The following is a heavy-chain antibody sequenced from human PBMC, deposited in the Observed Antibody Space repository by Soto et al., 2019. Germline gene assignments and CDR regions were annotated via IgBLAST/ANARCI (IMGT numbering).Heavy chain of an antibody. V-gene: IGHV3-23*01. CDR1: GFTFSSHA. J-gene: IGHJ4*02. D-gene: IGHD3-10*01. CDR2: VDGSGYDT. Sequence: GGSLRLSCAASGFTFSSHAMGWLRQAPGTGPEWVAFVDGSGYDTSYADSVKGRFTISRDNSDNSLYLQMNSLRAEDTAVYYCAKDTMVRGVTSDYWGQGTLVTVSS. CDR3: AKDTMVRGVTSDY.